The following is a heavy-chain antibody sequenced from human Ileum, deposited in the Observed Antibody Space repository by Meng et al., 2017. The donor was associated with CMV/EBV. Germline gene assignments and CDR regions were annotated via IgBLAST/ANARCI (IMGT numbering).Heavy chain of an antibody. J-gene: IGHJ4*02. CDR3: ARFTIFGVVTYFDY. D-gene: IGHD3-3*01. CDR1: GGSVSSGSNY. V-gene: IGHV4-61*01. Sequence: SETLSLTCTVSGGSVSSGSNYWSWIRQPPGKGLEWIGYIYYSGSTNYNPSLKSRVTISVDTSKNQFSLKLSSVTAADTAVYYCARFTIFGVVTYFDYWGQGTLVTVSS. CDR2: IYYSGST.